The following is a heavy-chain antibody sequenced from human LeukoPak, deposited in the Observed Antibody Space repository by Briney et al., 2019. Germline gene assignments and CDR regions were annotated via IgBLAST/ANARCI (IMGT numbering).Heavy chain of an antibody. CDR1: GYTFTSYG. CDR3: AREAFGDLLNCDY. J-gene: IGHJ4*02. D-gene: IGHD3-10*01. Sequence: ASVKVSCKTSGYTFTSYGISWVRQAPGQGLEWMGWISAYDGNTNYAQNLQGRVTMTTDTSTSTAYMELRSLRSDDTALYYCAREAFGDLLNCDYWGQGTLVTVSS. V-gene: IGHV1-18*01. CDR2: ISAYDGNT.